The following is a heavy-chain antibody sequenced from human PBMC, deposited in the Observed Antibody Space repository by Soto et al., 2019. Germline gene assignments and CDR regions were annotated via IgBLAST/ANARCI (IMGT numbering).Heavy chain of an antibody. CDR2: INPSGGST. V-gene: IGHV1-46*01. J-gene: IGHJ4*02. CDR3: ARDKQLAWHPLAGWDGGFDY. Sequence: GASVKVSCKASGYTFTSYYMHWVRQAPGQGLEWMGIINPSGGSTSYAQKFQGRVTMTRDTSTSTVYMELSSLRSEDTAVYYCARDKQLAWHPLAGWDGGFDYWGQGTLVTVSS. D-gene: IGHD6-13*01. CDR1: GYTFTSYY.